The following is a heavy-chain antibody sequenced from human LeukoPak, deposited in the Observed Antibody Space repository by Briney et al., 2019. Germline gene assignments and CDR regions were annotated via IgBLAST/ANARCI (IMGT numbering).Heavy chain of an antibody. D-gene: IGHD1-1*01. CDR1: GFTFSSYA. CDR2: ISYDGSKK. J-gene: IGHJ6*02. CDR3: ARELEPSLGMDV. V-gene: IGHV3-30*04. Sequence: GGSLRLSCAASGFTFSSYAMLCVRPAPGKGLEWVAVISYDGSKKYYADSVKGRFTISRDNSKNTLYLQMNSLGAEDTAVYYCARELEPSLGMDVWGQGTTVTVSS.